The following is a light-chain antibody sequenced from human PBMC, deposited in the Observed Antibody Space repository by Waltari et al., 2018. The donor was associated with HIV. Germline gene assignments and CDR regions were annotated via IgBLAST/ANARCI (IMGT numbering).Light chain of an antibody. V-gene: IGLV1-51*01. J-gene: IGLJ3*02. CDR3: GAWDSGLSAWV. CDR2: DNK. Sequence: HSVLTQPPSVSAAPGQKVTISCSGSSSNIGNNYVSWYQQFPGTAPKLLIYDNKKRPSGIPARFSGTKSGTSATLGITGLQTGDEAGYYCGAWDSGLSAWVFGGGTKLTVL. CDR1: SSNIGNNY.